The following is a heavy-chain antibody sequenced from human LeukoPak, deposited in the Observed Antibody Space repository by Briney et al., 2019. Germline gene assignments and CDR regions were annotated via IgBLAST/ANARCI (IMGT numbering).Heavy chain of an antibody. CDR1: GFTFNNNW. CDR3: ARDRCSGGRCYSLSVGHMDV. V-gene: IGHV3-74*01. J-gene: IGHJ6*03. CDR2: INNDGSTT. D-gene: IGHD2-15*01. Sequence: GGSLRLSCVASGFTFNNNWMHWVRQAPGKGLVWVSRINNDGSTTSYADSVKGRFTISRDNAKNSLYLQMNILRAEDTALYYCARDRCSGGRCYSLSVGHMDVWGKGTTVTVSS.